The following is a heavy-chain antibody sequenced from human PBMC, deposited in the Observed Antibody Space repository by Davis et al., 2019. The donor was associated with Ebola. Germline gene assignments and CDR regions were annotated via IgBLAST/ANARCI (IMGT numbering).Heavy chain of an antibody. CDR3: ARHVYGDFWFFDL. D-gene: IGHD4-17*01. J-gene: IGHJ2*01. CDR2: IYRDGRT. CDR1: GFSFSNYG. V-gene: IGHV3-53*01. Sequence: GESLKISCAASGFSFSNYGMHWVRQAPGKGLEWVSVIYRDGRTYYADSVKGRFTISRDNSNNTVFLQMNSVRGDDTADYYCARHVYGDFWFFDLWGRGTRVTVSS.